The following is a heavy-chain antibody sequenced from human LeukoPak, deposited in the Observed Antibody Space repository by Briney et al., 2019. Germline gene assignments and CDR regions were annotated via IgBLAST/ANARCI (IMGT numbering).Heavy chain of an antibody. V-gene: IGHV3-23*01. Sequence: GGSLRLSCAASGFTFSSYAMSWVRQAPGKGLEWVSAISGSGGSTYYADSVKGRFTISRDNSKNTLYLQMNSLRAEDTALYYCAKDTQQLDRIGYFDLWGRGTLVTVSS. D-gene: IGHD6-13*01. CDR3: AKDTQQLDRIGYFDL. J-gene: IGHJ2*01. CDR1: GFTFSSYA. CDR2: ISGSGGST.